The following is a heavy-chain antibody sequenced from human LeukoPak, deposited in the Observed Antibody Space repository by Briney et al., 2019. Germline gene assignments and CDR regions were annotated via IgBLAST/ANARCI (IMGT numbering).Heavy chain of an antibody. CDR3: ARVEVLRQYQLPLDY. V-gene: IGHV1-24*01. J-gene: IGHJ4*02. CDR2: FDPEDGET. CDR1: GYTLTELS. Sequence: ASVRVSCKVSGYTLTELSMHGVRQAPGKGPEWMGGFDPEDGETIYAQKFQGRVTMTEDTSTDTAYMELSSLRSEYTAVYYCARVEVLRQYQLPLDYWGKRTLVTVSS. D-gene: IGHD2-2*01.